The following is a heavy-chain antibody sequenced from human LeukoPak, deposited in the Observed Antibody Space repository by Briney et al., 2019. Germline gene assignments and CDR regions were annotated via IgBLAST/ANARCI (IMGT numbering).Heavy chain of an antibody. CDR1: GFTFSSYA. D-gene: IGHD3-22*01. CDR3: AKTPDYYDSSGYLFDY. CDR2: ISGSGGST. Sequence: PGGSLRLSCAASGFTFSSYAMSWVRQAPGKGLEWDSAISGSGGSTYYADSVKGRFTFSRDNSKNTLYLQMNSLRAEDTAVYYCAKTPDYYDSSGYLFDYWGQGTLVTVSS. V-gene: IGHV3-23*01. J-gene: IGHJ4*02.